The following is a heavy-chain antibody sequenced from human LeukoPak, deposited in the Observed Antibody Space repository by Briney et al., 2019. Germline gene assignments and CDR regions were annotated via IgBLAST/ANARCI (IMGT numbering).Heavy chain of an antibody. CDR1: GYTFTGYY. CDR3: ARFSPDENHGDYAFDY. CDR2: INPNSGDS. V-gene: IGHV1-8*02. Sequence: ASVRVSCKASGYTFTGYYMHWVRQTTGQGLQWIGWINPNSGDSGYAQELQGRVTMTRDTSISTAYMELSSLTSEDTALYFCARFSPDENHGDYAFDYWGQGTPVTVSS. J-gene: IGHJ4*02. D-gene: IGHD4-17*01.